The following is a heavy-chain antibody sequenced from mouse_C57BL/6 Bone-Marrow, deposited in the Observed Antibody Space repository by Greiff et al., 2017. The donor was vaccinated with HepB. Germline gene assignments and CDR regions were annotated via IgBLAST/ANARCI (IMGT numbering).Heavy chain of an antibody. D-gene: IGHD1-1*01. Sequence: QVQLQQPGAELVKPGASVKMSCKASGYTFTSYWITWVKQRPGQGLEWIGDIYPGSGSTNYNEKFKSKATLTVDTSSSTAYRQLSSLTSEDSAVYYGARDLTTVVVDWYFDVWGTGTTVTVSS. J-gene: IGHJ1*03. CDR2: IYPGSGST. CDR1: GYTFTSYW. V-gene: IGHV1-55*01. CDR3: ARDLTTVVVDWYFDV.